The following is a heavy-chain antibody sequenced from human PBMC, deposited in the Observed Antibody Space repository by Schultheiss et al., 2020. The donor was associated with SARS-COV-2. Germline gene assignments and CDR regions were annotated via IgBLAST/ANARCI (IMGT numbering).Heavy chain of an antibody. D-gene: IGHD3-16*01. Sequence: SQTLSLTCTVSGGSIRSSTHYWGWIRQPPGKGLEWIGSIFYSGNTYYNPSLKSRVTISVDTSKNQFSLKLSSVTAADTAVYYCARQRGYFDYWGQGTLVTVSS. CDR3: ARQRGYFDY. CDR1: GGSIRSSTHY. J-gene: IGHJ4*02. CDR2: IFYSGNT. V-gene: IGHV4-39*01.